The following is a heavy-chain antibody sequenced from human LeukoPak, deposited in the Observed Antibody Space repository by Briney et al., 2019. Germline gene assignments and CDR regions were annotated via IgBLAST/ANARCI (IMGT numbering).Heavy chain of an antibody. V-gene: IGHV3-7*03. D-gene: IGHD3-3*01. CDR1: GFTFSSYW. CDR3: AKDLTIFGVKDAFDI. Sequence: GGSLRLSCAASGFTFSSYWMSWVRQAPGKGLEWVANIKQDGSEKYYVDSVKGRFTISRDNSKNTLYLQMNSLRAEDTAVYYCAKDLTIFGVKDAFDIWGQGTMVTVSS. CDR2: IKQDGSEK. J-gene: IGHJ3*02.